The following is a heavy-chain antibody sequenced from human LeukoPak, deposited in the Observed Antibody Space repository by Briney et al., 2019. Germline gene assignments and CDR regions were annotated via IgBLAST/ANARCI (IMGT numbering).Heavy chain of an antibody. CDR1: GGSISGYY. V-gene: IGHV4-59*08. Sequence: PSETLSLTCSVSGGSISGYYWSWIRQPPGKGLEWIGYIYYSGSTNYNPSLKSRVTISVDTSKNQFSLKLSSVTAADTAVYYCARQITMVRGAQYYLDYWGQGTLVTVSS. CDR3: ARQITMVRGAQYYLDY. D-gene: IGHD3-10*01. CDR2: IYYSGST. J-gene: IGHJ4*02.